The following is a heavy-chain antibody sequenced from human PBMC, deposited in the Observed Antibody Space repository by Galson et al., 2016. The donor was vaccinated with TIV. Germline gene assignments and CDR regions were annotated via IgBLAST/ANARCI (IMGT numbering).Heavy chain of an antibody. J-gene: IGHJ4*02. CDR2: ISTYNGNT. V-gene: IGHV1-18*01. D-gene: IGHD2-2*01. CDR1: GYTFTSYG. Sequence: SVKVSCKASGYTFTSYGITWVRQAPGQGLEWMGWISTYNGNTNYAQKLQGRVSITRDTSTETAYMELTSLRPDATAVYYCGRPAMPGYFDYGGQGTLVTVSS. CDR3: GRPAMPGYFDY.